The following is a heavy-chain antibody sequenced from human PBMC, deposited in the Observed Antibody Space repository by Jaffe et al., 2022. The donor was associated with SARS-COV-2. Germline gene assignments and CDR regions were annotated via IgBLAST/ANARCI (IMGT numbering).Heavy chain of an antibody. D-gene: IGHD3-22*01. CDR3: ARGLDKSGSIFSY. Sequence: EVQLVESGGGLVQPGGSLRLSCAASGFTFNTYWMHWVRQVPRKGLEWVSRIYSDGITTDYADSVKGRFTISRDNAKNTLYLQMNSLRAEDTAVYYCARGLDKSGSIFSYWGQGTLVTVSS. J-gene: IGHJ4*02. CDR2: IYSDGITT. CDR1: GFTFNTYW. V-gene: IGHV3-74*01.